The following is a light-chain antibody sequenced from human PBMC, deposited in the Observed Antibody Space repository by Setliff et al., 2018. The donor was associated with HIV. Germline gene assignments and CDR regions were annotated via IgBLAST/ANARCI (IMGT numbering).Light chain of an antibody. CDR2: AVS. CDR3: SSYTVRSTPV. V-gene: IGLV2-14*01. Sequence: QSALAQPASVSGSPGQSITISCTGTSSDSGSYDYVSWYQQHPGKAPKLIIYAVSSRPPGFSNRFSGSKSDNTASLTISGLQADDEADYYCSSYTVRSTPVFGTGTKV. J-gene: IGLJ1*01. CDR1: SSDSGSYDY.